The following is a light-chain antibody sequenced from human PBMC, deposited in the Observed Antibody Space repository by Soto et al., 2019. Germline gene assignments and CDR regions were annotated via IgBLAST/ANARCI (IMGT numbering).Light chain of an antibody. Sequence: LLQALGTLSLSNRESATLFCRASQSMKRRYLAWYQQKPGQAPRVLIYAASIRATGIPDRFSGSGSGTDFSLTISRLEPEDFAVYYCHQYDNTPQTFGQR. J-gene: IGKJ2*01. CDR2: AAS. CDR3: HQYDNTPQT. V-gene: IGKV3-20*01. CDR1: QSMKRRY.